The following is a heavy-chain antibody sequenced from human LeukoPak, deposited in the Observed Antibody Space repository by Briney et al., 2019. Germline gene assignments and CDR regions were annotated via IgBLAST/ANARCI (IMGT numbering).Heavy chain of an antibody. CDR3: ASILVVPAARFDY. CDR2: IYYSGST. Sequence: SETLSLTCAVYGGSFSGYYWSWIRQPPGKGLEWIGSIYYSGSTYYNPSLKSRVTISVDTSKNQFSLKLSSVTAADTAVYYCASILVVPAARFDYWGQGTLVTVSS. D-gene: IGHD2-2*01. V-gene: IGHV4-34*01. J-gene: IGHJ4*02. CDR1: GGSFSGYY.